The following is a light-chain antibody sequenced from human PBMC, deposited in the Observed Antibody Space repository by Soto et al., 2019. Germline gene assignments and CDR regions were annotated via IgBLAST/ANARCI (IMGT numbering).Light chain of an antibody. V-gene: IGLV1-44*01. Sequence: QSVLTQPPSASGTPGQRVTISCSGSSSNIGSNTVNWYQQLPGTAPKLLIYSNNQRPSGVPERFSGSKSGTSASLAIRGLPAGDEGDYYWGTMGARLNGPVFGGGTKVTVL. CDR3: GTMGARLNGPV. CDR2: SNN. J-gene: IGLJ3*02. CDR1: SSNIGSNT.